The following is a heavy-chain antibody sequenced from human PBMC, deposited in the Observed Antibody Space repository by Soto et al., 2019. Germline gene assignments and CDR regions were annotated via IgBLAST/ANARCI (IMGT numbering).Heavy chain of an antibody. CDR3: ARGTDIVVVPAAIEYYYYYYMDV. CDR1: GYTFTSYD. CDR2: MNPNSGNT. V-gene: IGHV1-8*01. D-gene: IGHD2-2*01. Sequence: QVQLVQSGAEVKKPGASVKVSCKASGYTFTSYDINWVRQATGQGLEWMGWMNPNSGNTGYAQKFQGRVTMTRNTSISTAYMELSSLRSEDTAVYYCARGTDIVVVPAAIEYYYYYYMDVWGKGTTVTVSS. J-gene: IGHJ6*03.